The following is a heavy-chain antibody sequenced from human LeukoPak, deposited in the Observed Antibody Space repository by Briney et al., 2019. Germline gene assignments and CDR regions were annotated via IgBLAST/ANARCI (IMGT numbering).Heavy chain of an antibody. V-gene: IGHV3-23*01. CDR1: GFTFSSYA. D-gene: IGHD4-23*01. J-gene: IGHJ4*02. CDR3: ARGYGGTFDY. CDR2: ISGSGGST. Sequence: GGSLRLSCAASGFTFSSYAMSWVRQAPGKGLEWVSAISGSGGSTYYADSVKGRFTISRDNAKNSLYLQMNSLRDEDTAVYYCARGYGGTFDYWGQGTLVTVSS.